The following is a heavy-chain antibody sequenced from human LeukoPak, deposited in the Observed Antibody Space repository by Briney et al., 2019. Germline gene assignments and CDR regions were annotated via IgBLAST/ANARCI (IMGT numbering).Heavy chain of an antibody. CDR2: IYTSGST. CDR1: GGSISSYY. D-gene: IGHD3-3*01. J-gene: IGHJ4*02. CDR3: ARVRITIFGVVLDY. Sequence: SETLSLTCTVSGGSISSYYWSWIRQPAGKGLEWIGRIYTSGSTNYNPSLKSRVTMSVDTSKNQFSLKLSSVTAADTAVYYCARVRITIFGVVLDYWGQGTLVTVSS. V-gene: IGHV4-4*07.